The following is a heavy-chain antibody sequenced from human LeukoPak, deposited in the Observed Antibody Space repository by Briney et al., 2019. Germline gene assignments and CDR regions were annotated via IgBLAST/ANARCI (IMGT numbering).Heavy chain of an antibody. Sequence: ASVKVSCKASGGTFSSYAISWVRQAPGQGLEWMGGIIPIFGTANYAQKFQGRVTITADKSTSTAYMELSSLRSEDTAVYYCARKVTGVWGSYYFDYWGQGTLVTVSS. J-gene: IGHJ4*02. V-gene: IGHV1-69*06. CDR3: ARKVTGVWGSYYFDY. CDR2: IIPIFGTA. D-gene: IGHD3-16*01. CDR1: GGTFSSYA.